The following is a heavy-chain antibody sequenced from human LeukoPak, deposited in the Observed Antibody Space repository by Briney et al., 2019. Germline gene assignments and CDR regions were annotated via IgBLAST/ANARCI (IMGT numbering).Heavy chain of an antibody. CDR2: INPNSGGT. V-gene: IGHV1-2*06. CDR3: ARDRGIAAAGTSFTFDY. J-gene: IGHJ4*02. CDR1: GYTFTDYY. D-gene: IGHD6-13*01. Sequence: GASVKVSCKASGYTFTDYYMHWVRQAPGQGLDWMGRINPNSGGTNYAQKFQGRVTMTRGTSISTAYMELSRLTSDDTAVYYCARDRGIAAAGTSFTFDYWGQGTLVTVSS.